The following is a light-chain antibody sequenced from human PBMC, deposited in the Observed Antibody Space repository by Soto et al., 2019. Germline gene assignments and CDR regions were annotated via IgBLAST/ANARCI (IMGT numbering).Light chain of an antibody. CDR2: VAS. V-gene: IGKV3-20*01. J-gene: IGKJ1*01. Sequence: EIVLTQSPGTLSLSPGERATLSCRASQSVSSSYLAWYQQKPGQAPRLLIYVASSRATGIPDRFSGSGSGTDFTLTISRLEPEDFAVYYCQQYGSSPQTFGQGPKVELK. CDR1: QSVSSSY. CDR3: QQYGSSPQT.